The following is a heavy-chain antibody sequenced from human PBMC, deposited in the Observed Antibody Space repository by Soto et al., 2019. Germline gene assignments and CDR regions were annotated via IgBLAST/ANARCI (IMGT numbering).Heavy chain of an antibody. Sequence: PSETLSLTCTVSGGSISSYYWSWIRQPPGKGLEWIGYIYYSGSTNYNPSLKSRVTISVDTSKNQFSLKLSSVTAADTAVYYCARNAELLLSEYYFEYWGQGTLVTVSS. V-gene: IGHV4-59*01. CDR3: ARNAELLLSEYYFEY. CDR2: IYYSGST. D-gene: IGHD2-15*01. J-gene: IGHJ4*02. CDR1: GGSISSYY.